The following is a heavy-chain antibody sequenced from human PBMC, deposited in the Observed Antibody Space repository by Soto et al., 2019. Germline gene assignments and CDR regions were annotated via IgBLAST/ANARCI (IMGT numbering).Heavy chain of an antibody. J-gene: IGHJ6*02. CDR3: ATGAYCSGGSCSDYYYYYYGMDL. CDR1: GFTFRSSA. D-gene: IGHD2-15*01. CDR2: LVVGTGNT. Sequence: SVKVSCKTSGFTFRSSAVQWVRQARGQRLEWIGWLVVGTGNTNYAQKFQQRVTISSGRSTNTVSMELSSLTSEDTAVYYCATGAYCSGGSCSDYYYYYYGMDLWGQGTTVTVSS. V-gene: IGHV1-58*01.